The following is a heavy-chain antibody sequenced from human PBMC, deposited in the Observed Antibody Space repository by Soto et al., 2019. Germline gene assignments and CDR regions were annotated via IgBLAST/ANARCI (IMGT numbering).Heavy chain of an antibody. Sequence: SETLSLTCTVSGGSISSGGYYWSWIRQHPGKGLEWIGYIYYSGSSYYNPSLKSRVTISVDTSKNQFSLKLSSVTAADTAVYYCAIATYYYDSSGYFFFDYWGQGTLVTVSS. CDR3: AIATYYYDSSGYFFFDY. V-gene: IGHV4-31*03. CDR2: IYYSGSS. D-gene: IGHD3-22*01. CDR1: GGSISSGGYY. J-gene: IGHJ4*02.